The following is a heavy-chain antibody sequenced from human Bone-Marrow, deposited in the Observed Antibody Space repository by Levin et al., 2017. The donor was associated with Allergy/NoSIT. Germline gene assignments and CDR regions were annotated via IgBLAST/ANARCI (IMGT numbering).Heavy chain of an antibody. V-gene: IGHV1-46*01. D-gene: IGHD3-3*01. CDR1: GYTLSTYY. CDR3: ATNNDSWSGYNYYGLDV. J-gene: IGHJ6*02. CDR2: INPSGGSR. Sequence: ASVKVSCKASGYTLSTYYVHWVRQAPGQGLEWMALINPSGGSRNLAQKFQGRVTMTRDTSTSTVHMELSSLGSEDTAVYYCATNNDSWSGYNYYGLDVWGQGTTVTVSS.